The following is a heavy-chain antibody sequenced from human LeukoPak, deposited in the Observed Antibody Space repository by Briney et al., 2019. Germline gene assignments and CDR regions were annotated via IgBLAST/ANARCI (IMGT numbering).Heavy chain of an antibody. D-gene: IGHD3-10*01. Sequence: SETLSLTCTVSGGSIRSDNYYWSWIRQFPGKGLEWIGYIYYSGDTYYKPSLKSRVTMSVDTSKNHFSLNLNSVTAADTAIYYCARLYGSGSNYLDCWGQGTLVTVSS. CDR1: GGSIRSDNYY. CDR2: IYYSGDT. V-gene: IGHV4-31*03. J-gene: IGHJ4*02. CDR3: ARLYGSGSNYLDC.